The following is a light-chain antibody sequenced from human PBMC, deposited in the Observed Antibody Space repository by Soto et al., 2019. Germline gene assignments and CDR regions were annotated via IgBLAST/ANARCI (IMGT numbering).Light chain of an antibody. CDR3: LLSYSGARV. Sequence: AVVTQEPSLTVSPGGTVTLTCGTGAVTSGHYPYWFQQKPGQAPRSLIYDTIKKHSWTPARFSGSLLGGKAALTLSGAQPEDEAEYYCLLSYSGARVFGGGTKLTVL. CDR2: DTI. V-gene: IGLV7-46*01. CDR1: TGAVTSGHY. J-gene: IGLJ3*02.